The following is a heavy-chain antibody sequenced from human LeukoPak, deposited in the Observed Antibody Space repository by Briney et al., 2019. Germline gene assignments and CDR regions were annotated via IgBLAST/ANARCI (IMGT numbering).Heavy chain of an antibody. CDR2: ISSISSYI. D-gene: IGHD1-26*01. CDR3: ARDPYSGSYGDSYYYYMDV. J-gene: IGHJ6*03. CDR1: GFTFSSYS. V-gene: IGHV3-21*01. Sequence: GGSLRLSCAASGFTFSSYSMNWVRQAPGKGLEWVSSISSISSYIYYADAVKGRFTVSRDNAKNSLYLQMNSLRAEDTAIYYCARDPYSGSYGDSYYYYMDVWGKGNHGHHLL.